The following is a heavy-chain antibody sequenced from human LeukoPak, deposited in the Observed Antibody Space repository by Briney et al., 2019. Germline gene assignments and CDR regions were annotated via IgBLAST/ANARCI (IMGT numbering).Heavy chain of an antibody. V-gene: IGHV1-69*05. Sequence: SVKVSCKASGYTFTGYYMHWVRQAPGQGLEWMGGIIPIFGTANYAQKFQGRVTITTDESTSTAYMELSSLRSEDTAVYYCARGFGDNLHFDYWGQGTLVTVSS. CDR2: IIPIFGTA. D-gene: IGHD4-17*01. CDR1: GYTFTGYY. CDR3: ARGFGDNLHFDY. J-gene: IGHJ4*02.